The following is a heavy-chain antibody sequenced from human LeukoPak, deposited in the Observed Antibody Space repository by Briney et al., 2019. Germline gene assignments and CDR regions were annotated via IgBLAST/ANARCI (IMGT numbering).Heavy chain of an antibody. CDR3: ARDGYSHPHGY. Sequence: GGSLRLSCAASGFSFSTYGMHWVRQAPGKGLEWVAFMSYEGSNKYYADSVKGRFTISRDNSKNTLYLQMNSLRAEDTAVYYCARDGYSHPHGYWGQGTLVTVSS. CDR2: MSYEGSNK. J-gene: IGHJ4*02. V-gene: IGHV3-30*03. D-gene: IGHD5-18*01. CDR1: GFSFSTYG.